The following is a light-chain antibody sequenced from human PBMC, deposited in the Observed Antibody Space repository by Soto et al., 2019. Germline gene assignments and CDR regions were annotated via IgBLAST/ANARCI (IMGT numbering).Light chain of an antibody. J-gene: IGKJ4*01. CDR2: GAS. CDR3: QQYGTSPPVT. V-gene: IGKV3-20*01. CDR1: QSLSNTY. Sequence: EIVLTQFPGTLSLSPGERATLSCRASQSLSNTYLAWYQQKPGQPPRLLIYGASCRATGIPDRFSGSGSGTDFTLTIGRLEPEDFAVYYCQQYGTSPPVTFGGGTKVDIK.